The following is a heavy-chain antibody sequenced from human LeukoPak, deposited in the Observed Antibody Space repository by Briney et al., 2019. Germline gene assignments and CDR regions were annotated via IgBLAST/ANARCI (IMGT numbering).Heavy chain of an antibody. Sequence: GGSLRLSCAASGFTFDDYAMHWVRQAPGKGLEWVSGISWNSGSIGYADSVKGRFTIPRDNAKNSLYLQMNSLRAEDTALYYCAKDTRAAAAGGWFDPWGQGTLVTVSS. D-gene: IGHD6-13*01. J-gene: IGHJ5*02. CDR2: ISWNSGSI. V-gene: IGHV3-9*01. CDR3: AKDTRAAAAGGWFDP. CDR1: GFTFDDYA.